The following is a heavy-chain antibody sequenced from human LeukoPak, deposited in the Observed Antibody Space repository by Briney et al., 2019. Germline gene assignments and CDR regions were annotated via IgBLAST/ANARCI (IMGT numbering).Heavy chain of an antibody. CDR3: AKWKYSNSGIDDY. J-gene: IGHJ4*02. D-gene: IGHD6-6*01. CDR1: GFTFSSYA. CDR2: ISDSGGST. V-gene: IGHV3-23*01. Sequence: GGSLRLSCAASGFTFSSYAMSWVRQAPGEGLEWVSAISDSGGSTYYADSVKGRFTISRDNSMNTLYLQMNSLRAEDTAVYYCAKWKYSNSGIDDYWGQGTLVTVSS.